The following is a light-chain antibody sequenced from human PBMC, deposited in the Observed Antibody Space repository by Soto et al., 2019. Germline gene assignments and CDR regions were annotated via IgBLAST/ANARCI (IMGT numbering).Light chain of an antibody. Sequence: EIVLTQSPATLSLSPGNRATLSCRASQSGSGYLAWYQQKPGQAPRLLIYDASNRATGIPARFSGSGSGTDFTLTITSLEPEDFAVYSCTQRSNWPSTCGGGTKVEI. V-gene: IGKV3-11*01. J-gene: IGKJ4*01. CDR3: TQRSNWPST. CDR2: DAS. CDR1: QSGSGY.